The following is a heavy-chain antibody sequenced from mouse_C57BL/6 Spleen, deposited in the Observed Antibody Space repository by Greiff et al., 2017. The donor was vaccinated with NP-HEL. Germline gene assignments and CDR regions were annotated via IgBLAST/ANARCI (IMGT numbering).Heavy chain of an antibody. D-gene: IGHD1-1*01. CDR2: IDPENGDT. CDR1: GFNIKDDY. J-gene: IGHJ2*01. V-gene: IGHV14-4*01. CDR3: TTGTTVVLDY. Sequence: QLQQSGAELVRPGASVKLSCTASGFNIKDDYMHWVKQRPEQGLEWIGWIDPENGDTEYASKFQGKATITADTSSNTAYLQLSSLTSEDTAVYYCTTGTTVVLDYWGQGTTLTVSS.